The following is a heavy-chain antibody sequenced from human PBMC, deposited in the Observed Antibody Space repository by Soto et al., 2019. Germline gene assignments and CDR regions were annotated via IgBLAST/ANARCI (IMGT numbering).Heavy chain of an antibody. CDR3: ARDIVAFYYYYGMDV. Sequence: GGSLRLSCAASGFTFSSYWMSWVRQAPGKGLEWVANIKQDGSEKYYVDSVKGRFTISRDNAKNSLYLQMNSLRAEDTAVYYCARDIVAFYYYYGMDVWGQGTTVTVSS. CDR2: IKQDGSEK. V-gene: IGHV3-7*04. CDR1: GFTFSSYW. D-gene: IGHD2-15*01. J-gene: IGHJ6*02.